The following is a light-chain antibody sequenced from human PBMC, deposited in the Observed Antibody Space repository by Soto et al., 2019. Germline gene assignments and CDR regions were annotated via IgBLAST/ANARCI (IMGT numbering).Light chain of an antibody. J-gene: IGKJ1*01. V-gene: IGKV1-5*01. CDR1: QSVGTW. CDR2: GAS. CDR3: QLYNRNTWT. Sequence: DIQMTESPSSLSSSVCGRVTITCRASQSVGTWVAWYQQKPGKAPKLLIYGASNLESGVPSRFSGSGSGTEFTLTITTLQPDDFATYFCQLYNRNTWTFGPGTKVDIK.